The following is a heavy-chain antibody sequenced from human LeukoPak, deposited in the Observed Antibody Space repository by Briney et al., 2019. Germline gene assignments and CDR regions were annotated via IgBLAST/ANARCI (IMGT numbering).Heavy chain of an antibody. CDR1: GGPISSYY. CDR3: AKGEGDY. J-gene: IGHJ4*02. V-gene: IGHV4-59*01. CDR2: IYDSGNT. Sequence: SEPLSLTRTVSGGPISSYYWSWIRQPPGKGREWIGYIYDSGNTNYNPPLKSRVTISVDTSKNQFSLKVRSVTAADTAVYYCAKGEGDYWGQGTLVTVSS. D-gene: IGHD2-21*01.